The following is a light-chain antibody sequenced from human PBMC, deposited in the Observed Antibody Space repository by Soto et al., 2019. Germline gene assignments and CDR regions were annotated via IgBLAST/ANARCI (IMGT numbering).Light chain of an antibody. CDR3: QQYGSSPPIT. CDR2: GAS. CDR1: ESVGSN. Sequence: EIVMTQSPATLSVSPGERATLSCRASESVGSNLAWYQQKPGQAPRLLIYGASSRATGIPDRFSGSGSGTHFTLTISRLEPEDFAVYYCQQYGSSPPITFGQGTRLEIK. V-gene: IGKV3-20*01. J-gene: IGKJ5*01.